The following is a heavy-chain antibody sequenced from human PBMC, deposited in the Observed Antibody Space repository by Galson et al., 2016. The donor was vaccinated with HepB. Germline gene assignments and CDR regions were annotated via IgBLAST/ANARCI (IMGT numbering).Heavy chain of an antibody. V-gene: IGHV5-51*01. D-gene: IGHD3-3*01. CDR1: GYSFPTYG. CDR2: IFPSESDV. J-gene: IGHJ6*02. CDR3: ARPTFDFWSCFSYGLDV. Sequence: QSGAEVKKPGESLKISCRGSGYSFPTYGIAWVRQMPGKGLEWMGIIFPSESDVRYSPSFQDRVTISADKSISTAYLRWSSLKASDTAIYYCARPTFDFWSCFSYGLDVWGQGTTVTVSS.